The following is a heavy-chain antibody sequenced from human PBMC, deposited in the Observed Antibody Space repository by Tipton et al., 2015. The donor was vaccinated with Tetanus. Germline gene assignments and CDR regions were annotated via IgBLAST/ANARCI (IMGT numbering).Heavy chain of an antibody. CDR3: ARLREIVSRSGWAFDY. CDR2: IYQTDST. Sequence: TLSLTCTVSGGLITTGGYSWGWIRQLPGQGLEWLGYIYQTDSTYYNPSVTSRLTLSLQRSKNQVSLKLISVTAADTAVYYCARLREIVSRSGWAFDYWGQGMLVTVSS. CDR1: GGLITTGGYS. J-gene: IGHJ4*02. V-gene: IGHV4-30-2*01. D-gene: IGHD5/OR15-5a*01.